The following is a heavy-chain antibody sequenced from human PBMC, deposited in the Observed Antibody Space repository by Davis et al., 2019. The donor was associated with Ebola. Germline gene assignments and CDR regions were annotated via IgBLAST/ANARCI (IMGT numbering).Heavy chain of an antibody. CDR3: AKDRTLDTRTFKEYYFDH. J-gene: IGHJ4*02. D-gene: IGHD5-18*01. CDR2: ISWNSKSI. Sequence: PGGSLRLSCAASGFKFDNYAIHWVRQAPGKGLEWVSSISWNSKSIGYADSVKGRFTISRDNAKNSLYLQMSSLRPEDTALYYCAKDRTLDTRTFKEYYFDHWGQGTLVTVSS. CDR1: GFKFDNYA. V-gene: IGHV3-9*01.